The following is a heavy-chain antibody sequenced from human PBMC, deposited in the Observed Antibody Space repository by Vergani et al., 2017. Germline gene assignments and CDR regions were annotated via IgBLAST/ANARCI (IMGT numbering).Heavy chain of an antibody. CDR1: RCSLSTSGMC. CDR3: ARTRWELLDSFDP. Sequence: SRCSLSTSGMCVSWIRQPPGKALEWLARIDWDDEKSYSTSLKSRLTISKDTSKSQVVLTMTNMDPVDTATYYCARTRWELLDSFDPWGQGTLVTVSS. CDR2: IDWDDEK. D-gene: IGHD1-26*01. V-gene: IGHV2-70*11. J-gene: IGHJ5*02.